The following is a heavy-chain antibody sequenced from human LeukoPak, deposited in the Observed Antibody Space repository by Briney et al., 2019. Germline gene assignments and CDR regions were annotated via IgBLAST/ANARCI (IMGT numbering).Heavy chain of an antibody. CDR3: ARAASIVVVPAAAGFDY. Sequence: SVKVSCKASGGTFSSYAISWVRQAPGQGLEWMGGIIPIFGAANYAQKFQGRVTITTDEPMSTAYMELSSLRSEDTAVYYCARAASIVVVPAAAGFDYWGQGTLVTVSS. CDR1: GGTFSSYA. CDR2: IIPIFGAA. V-gene: IGHV1-69*05. J-gene: IGHJ4*02. D-gene: IGHD2-2*01.